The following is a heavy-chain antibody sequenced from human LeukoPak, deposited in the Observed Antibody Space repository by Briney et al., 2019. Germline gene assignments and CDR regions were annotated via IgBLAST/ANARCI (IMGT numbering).Heavy chain of an antibody. CDR3: ASAPSGPRPGNWFDP. D-gene: IGHD3-3*01. V-gene: IGHV3-9*01. CDR1: GFIFNNYA. J-gene: IGHJ5*02. Sequence: GRSLRLSCAGSGFIFNNYAMHWVRQPPGKGLEWVSGISWNSGTIDYADSVRGRFTISRNNAKNSLYLQMNSLRAEDTAVCYCASAPSGPRPGNWFDPWGQGTLVTVSS. CDR2: ISWNSGTI.